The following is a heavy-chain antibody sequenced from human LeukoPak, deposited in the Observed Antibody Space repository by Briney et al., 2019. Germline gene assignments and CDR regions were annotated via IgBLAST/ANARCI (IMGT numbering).Heavy chain of an antibody. Sequence: PGTSLRLSCAASGFTFSSYWMHWVRQAPGKGLVWVSRIYSDGSSTSYADSVKGRFTISRDNAKNTLYLQMNSLRAEDTAVYYCARWVPAAVDYFDYWGQGTLVTVSS. J-gene: IGHJ4*02. V-gene: IGHV3-74*01. CDR1: GFTFSSYW. CDR2: IYSDGSST. CDR3: ARWVPAAVDYFDY. D-gene: IGHD2-2*01.